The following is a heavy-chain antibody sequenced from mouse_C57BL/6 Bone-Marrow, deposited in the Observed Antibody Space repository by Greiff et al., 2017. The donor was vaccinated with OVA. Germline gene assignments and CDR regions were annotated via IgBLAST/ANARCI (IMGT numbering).Heavy chain of an antibody. Sequence: EVQLQQSGPELVKPGASVKISCKASGYTFTDYYMNWVKQSHGKSLEWIGDINPNNGGTSYNQKFKGKATLTVDKSSSTAYMELRSLTSEDSAVYYCAREDDPPGYWGQGTSVTVSS. D-gene: IGHD2-3*01. J-gene: IGHJ4*01. CDR2: INPNNGGT. CDR3: AREDDPPGY. CDR1: GYTFTDYY. V-gene: IGHV1-26*01.